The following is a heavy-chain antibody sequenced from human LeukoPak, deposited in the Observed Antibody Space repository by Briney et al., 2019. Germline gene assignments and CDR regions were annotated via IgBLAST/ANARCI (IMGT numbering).Heavy chain of an antibody. Sequence: SETLSLTCTVSGGSISSSSYYWGWIRQPPGKGLEWIGEINHSGSTNYNPSLKSRVTISVDTSKNQFSLKLSSVTAADTAVYYCARGELPPSGIAAAGTGIDYWGQGTLVTVSS. CDR2: INHSGST. CDR1: GGSISSSSYY. D-gene: IGHD6-13*01. J-gene: IGHJ4*02. V-gene: IGHV4-39*07. CDR3: ARGELPPSGIAAAGTGIDY.